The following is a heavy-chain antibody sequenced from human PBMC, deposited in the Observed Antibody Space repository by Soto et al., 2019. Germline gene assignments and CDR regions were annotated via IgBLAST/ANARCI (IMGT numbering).Heavy chain of an antibody. V-gene: IGHV3-30*18. CDR2: ISYDGSNK. CDR3: AKTLEQWLEYYYYSGMDV. CDR1: GFTFSSYG. D-gene: IGHD6-19*01. Sequence: QVQLVESGGGVVQPGRSLRLSCAASGFTFSSYGMHWVRQAPGKGLEWVAVISYDGSNKYYADSVKGRFTISRDNSKNTLYLQMNSLRAEDTAVYYCAKTLEQWLEYYYYSGMDVWGQGTTVTVSS. J-gene: IGHJ6*02.